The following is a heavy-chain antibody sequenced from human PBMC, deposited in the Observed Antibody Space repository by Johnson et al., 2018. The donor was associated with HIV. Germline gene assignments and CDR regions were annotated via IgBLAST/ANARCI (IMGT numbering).Heavy chain of an antibody. CDR2: IYSGGST. CDR1: GFTVSSNY. Sequence: VQLVESGGGLVQPGGSLRLSCAASGFTVSSNYMSWVRQAPGKGLEWVSIIYSGGSTYYADSVKGRCTISRDNSKNTLYLQMNSLRAEDTAVYYCAKVAVATAAGGGALDIWGPGTMVTVSS. CDR3: AKVAVATAAGGGALDI. D-gene: IGHD6-13*01. V-gene: IGHV3-66*01. J-gene: IGHJ3*02.